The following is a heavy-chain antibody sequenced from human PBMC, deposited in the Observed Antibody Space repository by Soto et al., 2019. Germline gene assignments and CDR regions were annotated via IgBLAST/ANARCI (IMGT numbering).Heavy chain of an antibody. CDR3: AEVDRPYSGYRVF. V-gene: IGHV1-8*01. CDR2: MNPNSGNT. CDR1: GSTFTSYD. Sequence: QVQLVQSGAEVKKPGASVKVFCKDSGSTFTSYDINWVRQATGQGLEWMGWMNPNSGNTGPAQKFRGRVTLSSNTTLSTAYKEPSRLRSGDRAGYYCAEVDRPYSGYRVFWVKGTTVTVSS. D-gene: IGHD2-21*01. J-gene: IGHJ6*04.